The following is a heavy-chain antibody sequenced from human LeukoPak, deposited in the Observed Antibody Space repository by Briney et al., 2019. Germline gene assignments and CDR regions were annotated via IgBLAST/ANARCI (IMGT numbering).Heavy chain of an antibody. Sequence: PGGSLRLSRAASGFTFRNYAMSWVRQAPGKGLEWVSAISGSGGSTYYADSVKGRFTISRDNSKNTLYLQMNSLRAEDTAVYFCAREPLSTGYFDCWGQGTLVTVSS. CDR2: ISGSGGST. CDR3: AREPLSTGYFDC. V-gene: IGHV3-23*01. CDR1: GFTFRNYA. D-gene: IGHD1-1*01. J-gene: IGHJ4*02.